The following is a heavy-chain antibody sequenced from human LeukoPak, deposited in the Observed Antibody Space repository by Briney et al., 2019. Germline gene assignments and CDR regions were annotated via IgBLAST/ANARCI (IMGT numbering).Heavy chain of an antibody. V-gene: IGHV3-30*04. CDR3: ARVKYYYDSSGPNSH. J-gene: IGHJ4*02. D-gene: IGHD3-22*01. Sequence: GGSLRLSCAASGFTFSSYAMHWVRQAPGKGLEWVAVISYDGSNKYYADSVKGRFTISRDNSKNTLYLQMNSLRAEDTAVYYCARVKYYYDSSGPNSHWGQGTLVTVSP. CDR2: ISYDGSNK. CDR1: GFTFSSYA.